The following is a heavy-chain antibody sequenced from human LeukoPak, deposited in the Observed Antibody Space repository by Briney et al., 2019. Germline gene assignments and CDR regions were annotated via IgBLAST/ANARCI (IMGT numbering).Heavy chain of an antibody. CDR1: GFTFSSYE. J-gene: IGHJ4*02. V-gene: IGHV3-48*03. Sequence: GGSLRLSRAASGFTFSSYEMNWACPAPGKGLAWVSYISSSGSTIYYADSVKGRFTISRDNAKNSLYLQMNSLRAEYTAVYYCARLSFGYDFWSGPFDCWGQGTLVTVSS. CDR3: ARLSFGYDFWSGPFDC. CDR2: ISSSGSTI. D-gene: IGHD3-3*01.